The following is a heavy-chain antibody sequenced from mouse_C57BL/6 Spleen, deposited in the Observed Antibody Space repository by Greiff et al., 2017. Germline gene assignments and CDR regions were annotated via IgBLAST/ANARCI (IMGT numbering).Heavy chain of an antibody. CDR2: INPNNGGT. J-gene: IGHJ4*01. CDR3: ARRGIYDGFYAMDY. CDR1: GYTFTDYY. V-gene: IGHV1-26*01. D-gene: IGHD2-3*01. Sequence: VQLQQSGPELVKPGASVKISCKASGYTFTDYYMNWVKQSHGKSLEWIGEINPNNGGTSYNQKFKGKATLTVDKASTTAYMELRRLTSEDSAVYYCARRGIYDGFYAMDYWGQGTSVTVSS.